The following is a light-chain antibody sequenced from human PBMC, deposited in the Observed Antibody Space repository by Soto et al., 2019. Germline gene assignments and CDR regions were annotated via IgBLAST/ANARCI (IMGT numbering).Light chain of an antibody. V-gene: IGKV3-11*01. CDR1: QRVSSY. CDR3: QQRSNGPLT. J-gene: IGKJ4*01. Sequence: EIVLTQSPATLSLPPGERATLSCRASQRVSSYLAGYQQKPGQAPRLLIYDASNRATGIPARFSGSGSGTDFTLTISSLEPEYCAVYYCQQRSNGPLTFGGGTKVEIK. CDR2: DAS.